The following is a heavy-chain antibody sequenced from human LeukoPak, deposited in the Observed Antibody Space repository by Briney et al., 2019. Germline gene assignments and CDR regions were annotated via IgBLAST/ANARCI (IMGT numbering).Heavy chain of an antibody. D-gene: IGHD3-3*01. J-gene: IGHJ4*02. V-gene: IGHV4-59*01. CDR1: DGSISSYY. CDR3: AREFSWSGFFDY. CDR2: IYDSGST. Sequence: SETLSLTCTVSDGSISSYYWSWIRQPPGKGLEWIGHIYDSGSTNYDPSLKSRVTISVGTSKNQFSLKLSSVTAADTAVYYCAREFSWSGFFDYWGQGTLVTVSS.